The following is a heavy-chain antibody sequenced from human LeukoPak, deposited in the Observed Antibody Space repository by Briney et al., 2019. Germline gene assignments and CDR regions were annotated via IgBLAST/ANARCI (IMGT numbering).Heavy chain of an antibody. CDR1: GFTFDNYT. D-gene: IGHD3-10*01. Sequence: PGGSLRLSCAASGFTFDNYTMHWVRHAPGKGLEWVSRVCWDGGSTYYADSVKGRFTISRDNSKNSLYLQMNSLRTEDTALYYCAKDRYVVRGVITPYYYYGMDVWGQGTTVTVSS. CDR3: AKDRYVVRGVITPYYYYGMDV. J-gene: IGHJ6*02. CDR2: VCWDGGST. V-gene: IGHV3-43*01.